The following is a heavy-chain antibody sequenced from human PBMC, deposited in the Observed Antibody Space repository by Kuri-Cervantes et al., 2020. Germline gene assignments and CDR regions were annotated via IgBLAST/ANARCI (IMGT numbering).Heavy chain of an antibody. Sequence: GESLKISCAASGFTFSNAWMSWVRQAPGKGLEWVSSISGSGGTKYYADSVKGRFTISRDNSKNTLYLQMSSLRAEDTAVYYCAKDDFQWWFDSWGQGTLVTVSS. CDR2: ISGSGGTK. D-gene: IGHD3/OR15-3a*01. V-gene: IGHV3-23*01. J-gene: IGHJ5*01. CDR1: GFTFSNAW. CDR3: AKDDFQWWFDS.